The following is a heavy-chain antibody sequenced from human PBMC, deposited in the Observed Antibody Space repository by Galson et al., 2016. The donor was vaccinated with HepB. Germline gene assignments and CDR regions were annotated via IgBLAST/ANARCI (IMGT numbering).Heavy chain of an antibody. J-gene: IGHJ4*02. V-gene: IGHV3-11*06. D-gene: IGHD2-8*02. CDR2: ISGTHTHT. Sequence: SLRLSCAASGFAFSDYYMSWIRQAPGKGLEWVSYISGTHTHTNYTDSVKGRFTISRDDAKTSLYLQMNSLRVEDTAVYFCARGTGGHFPNFWGQGTLVTVAS. CDR3: ARGTGGHFPNF. CDR1: GFAFSDYY.